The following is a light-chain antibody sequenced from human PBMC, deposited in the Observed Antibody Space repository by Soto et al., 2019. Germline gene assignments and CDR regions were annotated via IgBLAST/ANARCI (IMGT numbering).Light chain of an antibody. CDR3: QQYNNWPRT. V-gene: IGKV3-15*01. Sequence: EIVMTQSPATLSVSPGERATLSCRASQSVNSDLAWYHQKPGQAPRLLIYGASTRATGIPARFSGSGSGTEFNLTINSLQSEDFAVYYCQQYNNWPRTFGQGTKX. CDR1: QSVNSD. J-gene: IGKJ1*01. CDR2: GAS.